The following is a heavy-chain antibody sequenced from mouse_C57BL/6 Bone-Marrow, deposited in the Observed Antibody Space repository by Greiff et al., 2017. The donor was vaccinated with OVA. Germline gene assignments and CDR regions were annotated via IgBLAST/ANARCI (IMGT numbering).Heavy chain of an antibody. CDR1: GYTFTSYG. D-gene: IGHD1-1*01. J-gene: IGHJ4*01. CDR3: ARCGLLRYAMDY. Sequence: VQLQESGAELARPGASVKLSCKASGYTFTSYGISWVKQRTGQGLEWIGVIYPRSGNPYYDEKFKGKATLTADNSSSTAYIELRSLTSEDSAVYFCARCGLLRYAMDYWGQGTSVTVSS. CDR2: IYPRSGNP. V-gene: IGHV1-81*01.